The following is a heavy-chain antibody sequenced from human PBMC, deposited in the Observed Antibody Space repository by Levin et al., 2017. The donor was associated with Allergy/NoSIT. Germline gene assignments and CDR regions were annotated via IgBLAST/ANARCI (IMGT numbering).Heavy chain of an antibody. J-gene: IGHJ4*02. V-gene: IGHV3-30*04. CDR3: ARDPWYYYGSGSYYFDY. CDR2: ISYDGSNK. Sequence: GESLKISCAASGFTFSSYAMHWVRQAPGKGLEWVAVISYDGSNKYYADSVKGRFTISRDNSKNTLYLQMNSLRAEDTAVYYCARDPWYYYGSGSYYFDYWGQGTLVTVSS. CDR1: GFTFSSYA. D-gene: IGHD3-10*01.